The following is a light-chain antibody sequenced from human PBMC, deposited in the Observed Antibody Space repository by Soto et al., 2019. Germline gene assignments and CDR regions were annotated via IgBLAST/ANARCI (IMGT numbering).Light chain of an antibody. V-gene: IGLV2-23*02. CDR2: EVN. CDR3: CSYAGTTISYV. J-gene: IGLJ1*01. Sequence: QSALTQPASVSGSPGQSITISCTGTSSDVGSYNYVSWFQHHTGKAPKLIIYEVNKQPSGISDRFSGSKSGNTASLTISGLQAEDEADYYCCSYAGTTISYVFGTETKLTVL. CDR1: SSDVGSYNY.